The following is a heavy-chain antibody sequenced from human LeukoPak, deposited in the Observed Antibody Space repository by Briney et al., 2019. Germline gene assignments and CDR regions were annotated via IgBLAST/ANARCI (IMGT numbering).Heavy chain of an antibody. V-gene: IGHV1-46*01. CDR1: GYTFTSYY. J-gene: IGHJ4*02. D-gene: IGHD4-11*01. CDR2: INPSGGST. CDR3: AITPTVTTPFDY. Sequence: ASVKVSCKASGYTFTSYYMHWVRQAPGQGLEWMGIINPSGGSTSYAQKFQGRVTMTRDTSTSTVYMEPSSLRSEDTAVYYCAITPTVTTPFDYWGQGTLVTVSS.